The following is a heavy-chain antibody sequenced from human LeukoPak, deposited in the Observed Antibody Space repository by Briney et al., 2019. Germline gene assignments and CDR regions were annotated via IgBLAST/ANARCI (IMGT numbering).Heavy chain of an antibody. Sequence: SETLSLTCTVSGGSISTGTYYWNWIRQPAGRGLEWIGRNYPSGSTNYNPFLNGRVTFSLDTSKNQVSLKLSSVTAADTAVYYCARGAWRSVKIYYWGRGMLVTVSS. V-gene: IGHV4-61*02. J-gene: IGHJ4*01. CDR2: NYPSGST. D-gene: IGHD5-12*01. CDR3: ARGAWRSVKIYY. CDR1: GGSISTGTYY.